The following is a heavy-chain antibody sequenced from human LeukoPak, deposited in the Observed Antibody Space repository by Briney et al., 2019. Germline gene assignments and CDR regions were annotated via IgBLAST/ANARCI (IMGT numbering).Heavy chain of an antibody. J-gene: IGHJ4*02. CDR3: ARDEGSAYPFDY. CDR2: IYYSGST. D-gene: IGHD3-22*01. V-gene: IGHV4-39*07. Sequence: WLRQPPGKGLEWIGSIYYSGSTYYNPSLKSRVTISVDTSKNQFSLNLNSVTAADTAVYFCARDEGSAYPFDYWGQGTLVTVSS.